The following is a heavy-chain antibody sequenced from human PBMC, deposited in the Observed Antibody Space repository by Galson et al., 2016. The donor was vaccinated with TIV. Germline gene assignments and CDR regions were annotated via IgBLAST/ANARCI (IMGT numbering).Heavy chain of an antibody. V-gene: IGHV3-23*01. D-gene: IGHD2-2*01. CDR3: AKGRLGILAPAVGYYFDY. Sequence: LRLSCAASGFTFSSYAMTWVRQAPGKGLEWVSSISGNGGHTYYADSVKGRFTISRDNSKNTLYLQMNSLRAEDSAVYYCAKGRLGILAPAVGYYFDYWGQGTLFTVSS. CDR1: GFTFSSYA. CDR2: ISGNGGHT. J-gene: IGHJ4*02.